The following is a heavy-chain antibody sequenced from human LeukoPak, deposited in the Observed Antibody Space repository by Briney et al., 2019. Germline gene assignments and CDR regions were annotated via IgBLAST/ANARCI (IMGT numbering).Heavy chain of an antibody. CDR3: AKGGDGDDAFDI. D-gene: IGHD2-21*02. V-gene: IGHV3-30*02. CDR2: IRYDGSNK. J-gene: IGHJ3*02. CDR1: GFIFNSYG. Sequence: GGNLRFSGAASGFIFNSYGIHWVRQAPGKRLKWVAFIRYDGSNKYYADSVKVRFTIYKDTSKNTLYLQMNSLRAEDTAVYYCAKGGDGDDAFDIWGQGTMVTVSS.